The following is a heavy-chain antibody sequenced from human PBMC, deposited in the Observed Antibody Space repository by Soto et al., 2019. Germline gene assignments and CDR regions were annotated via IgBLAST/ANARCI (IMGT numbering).Heavy chain of an antibody. CDR3: ASSSWYYDAFDI. V-gene: IGHV3-33*01. D-gene: IGHD6-13*01. CDR1: GFTFSSYG. CDR2: IWYDGSNK. J-gene: IGHJ3*02. Sequence: QVQLVESGGGVVQPGRSLRLSCAASGFTFSSYGMHWVRQAPGKGLEWVAVIWYDGSNKYYADSVKGRFTISRDNSKNTLYLKMNSLRAEDTAVYYCASSSWYYDAFDIWGQGTMVTVSS.